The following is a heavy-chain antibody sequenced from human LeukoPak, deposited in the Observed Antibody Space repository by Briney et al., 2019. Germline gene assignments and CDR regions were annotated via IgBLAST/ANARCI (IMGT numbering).Heavy chain of an antibody. J-gene: IGHJ6*03. CDR1: GLTFSSYS. Sequence: GGSLRLSCAASGLTFSSYSMNWVRQAPGKGLEWVSSISSSSSYIYYVDSVKGRYTISRDNAKNSLYLQMNSLRAEDTAVYYCARDLTTVYYYYMDVWGKGTTVTVSS. V-gene: IGHV3-21*01. CDR2: ISSSSSYI. D-gene: IGHD4-11*01. CDR3: ARDLTTVYYYYMDV.